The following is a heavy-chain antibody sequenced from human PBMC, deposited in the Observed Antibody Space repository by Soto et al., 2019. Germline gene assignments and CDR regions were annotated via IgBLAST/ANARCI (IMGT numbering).Heavy chain of an antibody. CDR2: VIPLLDTT. CDR3: ARDQSWHDLVWWFDP. D-gene: IGHD1-1*01. V-gene: IGHV1-69*08. J-gene: IGHJ5*02. Sequence: SVKVSCKTSGGTFSNDIITWVRQAPGQGLEWMGRVIPLLDTTNYAQKFQGRVTITADKSTGTAYMELNSLTSEDTAVYYCARDQSWHDLVWWFDPWGQGTLVTVSS. CDR1: GGTFSNDI.